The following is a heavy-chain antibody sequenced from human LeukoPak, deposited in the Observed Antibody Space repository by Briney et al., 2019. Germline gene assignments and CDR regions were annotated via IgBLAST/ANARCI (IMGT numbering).Heavy chain of an antibody. J-gene: IGHJ4*02. CDR3: ARSRDGYPRGY. D-gene: IGHD5-24*01. CDR1: GDTFTGYY. Sequence: GASVKLSCTASGDTFTGYYMHWVRQAQGQGLEWMGWINPNSGGTNYEQKFQGRVTMTRDTSITTAHMKLSRLRADDTAVYYCARSRDGYPRGYGGRGTVVIVSS. V-gene: IGHV1-2*02. CDR2: INPNSGGT.